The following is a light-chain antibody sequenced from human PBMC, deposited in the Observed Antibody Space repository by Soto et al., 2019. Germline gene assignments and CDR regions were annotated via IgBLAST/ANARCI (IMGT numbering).Light chain of an antibody. V-gene: IGKV3-20*01. CDR3: QQYGGSPRT. CDR1: QIFSSTS. Sequence: DIVLTQSPGTLYLSPGERATLSCRASQIFSSTSLAWYQQKPGQAPRLLIHDASSRATGIPDRFSGSGSGTDFTLTISRLEPEDFAVYYCQQYGGSPRTFGQGTKVDIK. CDR2: DAS. J-gene: IGKJ1*01.